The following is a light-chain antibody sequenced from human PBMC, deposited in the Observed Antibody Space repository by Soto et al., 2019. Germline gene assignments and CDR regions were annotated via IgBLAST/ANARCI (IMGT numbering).Light chain of an antibody. CDR2: GAS. J-gene: IGKJ4*01. V-gene: IGKV3-20*01. CDR3: QQYGSSPPLS. Sequence: EIVLTQSPGTLSLSPGDRATLSCRASQSVSSSYLAWYQQKPGQAPGLLIYGASSRATGIPDRFSGSGSGTDLTLTISRLEPEDFAVYYCQQYGSSPPLSFGGGTKVDIK. CDR1: QSVSSSY.